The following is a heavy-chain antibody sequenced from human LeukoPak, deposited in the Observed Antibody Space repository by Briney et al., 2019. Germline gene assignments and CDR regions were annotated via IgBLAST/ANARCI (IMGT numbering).Heavy chain of an antibody. D-gene: IGHD1-1*01. V-gene: IGHV4-34*01. CDR2: INHSGST. CDR3: AXXXXXXXXXXXIRNVVYFDY. J-gene: IGHJ4*02. CDR1: GGSFSGYY. Sequence: SETLSLTCGVYGGSFSGYYWSWIRQSPGKGLEWIGEINHSGSTNYNPSLKSRVTISVDTSKNQLSLKLSSVTAADTAVYYCAXXXXXXXXXXXIRNVVYFDYWGQGTLVTVSS.